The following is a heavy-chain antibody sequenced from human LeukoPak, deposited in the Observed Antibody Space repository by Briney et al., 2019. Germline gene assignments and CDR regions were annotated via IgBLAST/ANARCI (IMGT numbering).Heavy chain of an antibody. D-gene: IGHD3-3*01. CDR2: MNPNSGNT. V-gene: IGHV1-18*01. Sequence: ASVKVSCKASGYTFTSYDINWVRQATGQGLEWMGWMNPNSGNTNYAQKLQGRVTMTTDTSTSTAYMELRSLRSDDTAVYYCARVYDTISERPNWFDPCGQGTLVTVSS. J-gene: IGHJ5*02. CDR3: ARVYDTISERPNWFDP. CDR1: GYTFTSYD.